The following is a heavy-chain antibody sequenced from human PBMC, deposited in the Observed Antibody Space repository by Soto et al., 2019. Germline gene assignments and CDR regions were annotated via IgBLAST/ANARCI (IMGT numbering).Heavy chain of an antibody. CDR2: IIPIFGTP. Sequence: QVQLVQSGAEVKKPGSSVKVSCKASGGTFSSYAISWVRQAPGQGLEWMGGIIPIFGTPNYAQKLQGRVTITADDSTSTAYMERSSLRSDDTAVYYCAREKKQLVQLWPTRGDDYYYYYRMDVWGQGTTVTVSS. V-gene: IGHV1-69*01. CDR3: AREKKQLVQLWPTRGDDYYYYYRMDV. D-gene: IGHD6-13*01. CDR1: GGTFSSYA. J-gene: IGHJ6*02.